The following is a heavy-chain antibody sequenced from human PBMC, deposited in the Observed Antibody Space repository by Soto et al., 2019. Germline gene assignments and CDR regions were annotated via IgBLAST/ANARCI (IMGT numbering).Heavy chain of an antibody. D-gene: IGHD6-13*01. CDR2: ISYDGSNK. J-gene: IGHJ6*02. CDR1: GFTFSSYG. V-gene: IGHV3-30*18. CDR3: AKRAYSSSPQHPGAEYYGMDG. Sequence: GGSLRLSCAASGFTFSSYGMHWVRQAPGKGLEWVAVISYDGSNKYYADSVKGRFTISRDNSKNTLYLQMNSLRAEDTAVYYCAKRAYSSSPQHPGAEYYGMDGWGQGTTVTVSS.